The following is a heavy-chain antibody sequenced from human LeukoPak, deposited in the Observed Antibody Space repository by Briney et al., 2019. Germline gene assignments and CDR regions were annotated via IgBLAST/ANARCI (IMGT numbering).Heavy chain of an antibody. CDR2: IYTSGST. D-gene: IGHD3-22*01. CDR1: GGSISSYY. J-gene: IGHJ3*02. V-gene: IGHV4-4*07. Sequence: PSETLSLTCTVSGGSISSYYWSWIRQPAGKGLEWIGRIYTSGSTNYNPSLKSRVTMSVDTSKNQFSLKLSSVTAADTAVYYCASRGDYDSSGYYEDAFDIWGQGTMVTVSS. CDR3: ASRGDYDSSGYYEDAFDI.